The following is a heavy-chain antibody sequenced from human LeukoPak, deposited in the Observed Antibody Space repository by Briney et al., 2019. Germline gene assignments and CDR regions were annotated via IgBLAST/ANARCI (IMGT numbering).Heavy chain of an antibody. J-gene: IGHJ4*02. CDR2: ISYDGSNK. CDR1: GFTFSSYA. CDR3: ARERAGSFDY. Sequence: GGSLRLSCAASGFTFSSYAMHWVRQAPGKGLEWVAVISYDGSNKYYADSVKGRFTISRDNAKNSLYLQMNSLRAEDTAVYYCARERAGSFDYWGQGTLVTVSS. D-gene: IGHD6-19*01. V-gene: IGHV3-30-3*01.